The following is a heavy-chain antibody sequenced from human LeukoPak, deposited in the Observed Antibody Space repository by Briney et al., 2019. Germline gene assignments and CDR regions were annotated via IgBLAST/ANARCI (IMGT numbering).Heavy chain of an antibody. CDR2: INPNSGGT. Sequence: GASVKVSCKASGYTFTGYYMHWVRQAPGQGLEWMGRINPNSGGTNYAQKFQGRVTMTRDTSISTAYMELSRLRSDDTAVYYCARGSGYYTGWSDPWGQGTLVTVSS. D-gene: IGHD3-3*01. CDR1: GYTFTGYY. V-gene: IGHV1-2*06. J-gene: IGHJ5*02. CDR3: ARGSGYYTGWSDP.